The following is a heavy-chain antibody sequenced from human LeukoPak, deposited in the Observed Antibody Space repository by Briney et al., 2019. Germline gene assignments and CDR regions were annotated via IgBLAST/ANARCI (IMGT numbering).Heavy chain of an antibody. CDR2: INPNSGGT. V-gene: IGHV1-2*04. J-gene: IGHJ4*02. CDR3: ARSPAPYGDLEGWFDY. D-gene: IGHD4-17*01. CDR1: GYTFTGYY. Sequence: GASVKVSCKASGYTFTGYYMHWVRQAPGQGLEWMGWINPNSGGTNYAQKFQGWVTMTRDTSISTAYMELSRLRSDDTAVYYCARSPAPYGDLEGWFDYWGQGTLVTVSS.